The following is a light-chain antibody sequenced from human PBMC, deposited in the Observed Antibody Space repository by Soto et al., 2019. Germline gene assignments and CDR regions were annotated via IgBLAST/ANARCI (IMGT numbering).Light chain of an antibody. J-gene: IGLJ1*01. Sequence: QSALTQPRSVSGSPGQSVTISCTGTSSDVGGYNYVSWYQQHPGKAPKLMIYDVSKRPSGVPDRFSGSNSGNTASLTISGLQAEDEADYYCCSYAGSYTYVFGTGTKVTV. V-gene: IGLV2-11*01. CDR2: DVS. CDR3: CSYAGSYTYV. CDR1: SSDVGGYNY.